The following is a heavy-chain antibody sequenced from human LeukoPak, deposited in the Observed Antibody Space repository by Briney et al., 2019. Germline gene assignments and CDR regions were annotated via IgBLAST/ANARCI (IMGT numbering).Heavy chain of an antibody. V-gene: IGHV1-24*01. CDR2: FDPEDGET. Sequence: RGASVKVSCKVSRYTLTELSMHWVRQAPGKGLEWMGGFDPEDGETIYAQKFQGRVTMTEDTSTDTAYMELSSLRSEDTAVYYCVTHPGIAVAGPFDYWGQGTLVTVSS. J-gene: IGHJ4*02. CDR3: VTHPGIAVAGPFDY. CDR1: RYTLTELS. D-gene: IGHD6-19*01.